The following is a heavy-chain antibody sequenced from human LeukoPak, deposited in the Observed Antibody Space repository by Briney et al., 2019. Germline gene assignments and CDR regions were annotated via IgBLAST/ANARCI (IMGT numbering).Heavy chain of an antibody. Sequence: SETLSLTCTVSGGSISSSGSYWGWIRQTPGKGLEWIGSFYYGGSTYYNPSLKSRVTISVDTSKNQFSLKLASVTAADTAVYYCVRQGDDYYDSSVFLFNYWGQGTLVTVSS. CDR2: FYYGGST. V-gene: IGHV4-39*01. CDR1: GGSISSSGSY. D-gene: IGHD3-22*01. CDR3: VRQGDDYYDSSVFLFNY. J-gene: IGHJ4*02.